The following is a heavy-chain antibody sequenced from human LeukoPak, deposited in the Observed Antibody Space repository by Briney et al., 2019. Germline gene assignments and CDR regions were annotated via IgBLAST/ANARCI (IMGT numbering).Heavy chain of an antibody. CDR2: IYSGGST. J-gene: IGHJ6*03. V-gene: IGHV3-66*01. CDR1: GFTVSSNY. Sequence: GGSLRLSCAASGFTVSSNYMSWVRQAPGKGLEWVSVIYSGGSTFYADSVKGRFIISRDSSKNTLYLQMNSLTAEDTAVYYCARDGGLYGSGSYGIRYYYYYYMDVWGKGTTVTISS. CDR3: ARDGGLYGSGSYGIRYYYYYYMDV. D-gene: IGHD3-10*01.